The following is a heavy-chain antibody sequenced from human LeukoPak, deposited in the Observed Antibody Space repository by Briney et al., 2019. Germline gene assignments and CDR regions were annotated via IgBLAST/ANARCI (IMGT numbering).Heavy chain of an antibody. CDR2: ISAYNGDT. CDR3: AREGSLYDSGNYYLSWFDP. V-gene: IGHV1-18*01. Sequence: ASVKVSCKTSGYTFHSYGIAWVRQAPGQGLEWVGWISAYNGDTNYAQNLQHRVTMTTDTSTTTAYMELRSLGSDDTAVYYCAREGSLYDSGNYYLSWFDPWGQGTLVTVSS. D-gene: IGHD3-22*01. CDR1: GYTFHSYG. J-gene: IGHJ5*02.